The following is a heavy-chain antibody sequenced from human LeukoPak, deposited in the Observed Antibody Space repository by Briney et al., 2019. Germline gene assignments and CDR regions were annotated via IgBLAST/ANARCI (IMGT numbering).Heavy chain of an antibody. Sequence: GRSLRLSCAASGFSFTTYAMHWVRQAPGKGLEWLAVITHDSNTKYYADSVKGRFAISRDNSKNTLYLQLNTLRLDDTAVYYCATHQQYWGQGTLVTVSS. CDR1: GFSFTTYA. V-gene: IGHV3-30*09. CDR3: ATHQQY. CDR2: ITHDSNTK. J-gene: IGHJ4*02.